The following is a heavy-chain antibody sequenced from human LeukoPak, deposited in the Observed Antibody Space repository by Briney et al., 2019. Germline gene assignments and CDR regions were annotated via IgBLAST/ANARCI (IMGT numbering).Heavy chain of an antibody. V-gene: IGHV4-39*07. CDR1: GGSISSSSYY. J-gene: IGHJ6*02. CDR2: IYYSGNT. Sequence: SETLSLTCTVSGGSISSSSYYWGWIRQPPGKGLEWIGSIYYSGNTYYNPSLKSRVTISVDTSKNQFSLKLSSVTAADTAVYYCARQYYYGSGSTGGMDVWGQGTTVTVSS. CDR3: ARQYYYGSGSTGGMDV. D-gene: IGHD3-10*01.